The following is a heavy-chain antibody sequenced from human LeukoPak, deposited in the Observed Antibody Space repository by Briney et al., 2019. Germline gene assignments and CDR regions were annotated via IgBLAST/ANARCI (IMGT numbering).Heavy chain of an antibody. Sequence: GGSLRLSCSASGFTFSSYAMHWVRQAPGKGLEYVSAISSNGGSTYYADSVKGRFTISRDNSKNTLYLQLNSLRAEDTAVYYCARRDSYAFDIWGQGTMVTVSS. D-gene: IGHD2-21*01. V-gene: IGHV3-64*04. CDR3: ARRDSYAFDI. J-gene: IGHJ3*02. CDR1: GFTFSSYA. CDR2: ISSNGGST.